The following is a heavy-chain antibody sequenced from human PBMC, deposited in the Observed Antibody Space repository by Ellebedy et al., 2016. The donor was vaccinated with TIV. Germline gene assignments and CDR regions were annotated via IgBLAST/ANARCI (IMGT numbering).Heavy chain of an antibody. V-gene: IGHV3-7*01. J-gene: IGHJ4*02. CDR1: GFTFSSYW. CDR2: IKQDGSGK. CDR3: ARYESASLVIEY. Sequence: GESLKISXAASGFTFSSYWMHWVRQAPGKGLEWVANIKQDGSGKYYVDSVKGRFTISRDSAKNSLSLQMNSLRAEDTAVYYCARYESASLVIEYWGQGTLVTVSS. D-gene: IGHD4-23*01.